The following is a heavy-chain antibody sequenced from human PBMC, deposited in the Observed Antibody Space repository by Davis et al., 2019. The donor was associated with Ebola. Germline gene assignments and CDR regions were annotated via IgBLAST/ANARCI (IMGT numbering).Heavy chain of an antibody. J-gene: IGHJ6*02. CDR3: TRHTSLVRFLEDHYYGMDV. V-gene: IGHV3-73*01. CDR2: IRSKANSYAT. Sequence: GESLKISCAASGFTFSGSAMHWVRQASGKGLEWVGRIRSKANSYATAYAASVKGRFTISRDDSKNTAYLQMNSLKTEDTAVYYSTRHTSLVRFLEDHYYGMDVWGQGTTVTVSS. D-gene: IGHD3-3*01. CDR1: GFTFSGSA.